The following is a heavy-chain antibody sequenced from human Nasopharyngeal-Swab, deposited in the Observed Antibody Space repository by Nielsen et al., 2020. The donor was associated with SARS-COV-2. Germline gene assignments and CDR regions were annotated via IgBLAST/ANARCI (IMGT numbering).Heavy chain of an antibody. Sequence: GESLKISCAASGFTFSSYAMSWVRQDPGKGLEWVSAISGSGGSTYYADSVKGRFTISRDNSKNTLYLQMNSLRAEDTAVYYCAKDDRRSQWLVDYYYGMDVWGQGTTVTVSS. CDR1: GFTFSSYA. CDR3: AKDDRRSQWLVDYYYGMDV. D-gene: IGHD6-19*01. CDR2: ISGSGGST. V-gene: IGHV3-23*01. J-gene: IGHJ6*02.